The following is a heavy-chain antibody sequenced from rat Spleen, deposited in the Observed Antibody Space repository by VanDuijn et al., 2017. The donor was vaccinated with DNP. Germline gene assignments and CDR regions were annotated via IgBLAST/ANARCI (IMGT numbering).Heavy chain of an antibody. CDR3: ASYTYYGPFAY. CDR2: ISYDGGST. V-gene: IGHV5-20*01. CDR1: GFTFSDYY. J-gene: IGHJ4*01. Sequence: EVQLVESGGGLVQPGRSLKLSCVASGFTFSDYYMAWVRQAPTKGLEWVAYISYDGGSTNYGDSVKGRFTISRDNAKSTLYLQMHSLRSEDMATYYCASYTYYGPFAYWGQGTSVTVSS. D-gene: IGHD1-6*01.